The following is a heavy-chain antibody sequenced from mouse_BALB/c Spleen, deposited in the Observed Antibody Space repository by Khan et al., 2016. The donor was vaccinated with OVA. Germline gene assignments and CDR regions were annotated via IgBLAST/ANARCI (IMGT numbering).Heavy chain of an antibody. V-gene: IGHV5-9-1*01. CDR2: ISTGGRKI. D-gene: IGHD1-1*01. J-gene: IGHJ2*01. CDR1: GLTFSSSA. Sequence: EVELVESGGGLVKPGGSLKLSCAASGLTFSSSAMSWVRQTPEKRLEWVATISTGGRKIYYADSVTGRFTISSDNAKNTLSLQMSSLESKDTAMYYSARSITPVVAFYYWGQGTTLTVSS. CDR3: ARSITPVVAFYY.